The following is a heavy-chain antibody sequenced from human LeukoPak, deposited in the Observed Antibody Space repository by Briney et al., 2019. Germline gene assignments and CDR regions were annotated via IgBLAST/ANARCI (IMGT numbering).Heavy chain of an antibody. V-gene: IGHV4-34*01. Sequence: SETLSLTCGVYGGSFSGYYWSWIRQPPGKGLEWIGEINHRGSTNYNPSLKGRVIISVDTSKGQFSLRLTSVTAADTAVYYCARGTVVAAISWFDPWGQGTLVTVSS. CDR1: GGSFSGYY. J-gene: IGHJ5*02. CDR2: INHRGST. D-gene: IGHD2-15*01. CDR3: ARGTVVAAISWFDP.